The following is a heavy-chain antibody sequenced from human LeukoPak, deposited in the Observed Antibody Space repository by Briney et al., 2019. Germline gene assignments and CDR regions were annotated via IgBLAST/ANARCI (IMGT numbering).Heavy chain of an antibody. CDR3: ARDRQVVVAATINWFDP. J-gene: IGHJ5*02. CDR1: GYTFTSYG. Sequence: ASVKVSCKASGYTFTSYGISWVRQAPGQGLEWMGWISAYNGNTNYAQKLQGRVTMTTDTSTSTAYMELRSLRSDDTAAYYCARDRQVVVAATINWFDPWGQGTLVTVSS. V-gene: IGHV1-18*01. D-gene: IGHD2-15*01. CDR2: ISAYNGNT.